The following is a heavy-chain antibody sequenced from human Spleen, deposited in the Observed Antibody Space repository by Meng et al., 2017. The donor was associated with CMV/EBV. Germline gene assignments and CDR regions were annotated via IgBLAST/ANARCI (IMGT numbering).Heavy chain of an antibody. CDR2: ISSSSSTI. Sequence: GESLKISCVASGFTFSFYNMNWVRQAPGKGLEWVSYISSSSSTIYYADSVKGRFTISRDNAKNSLYLQMNSLRAEDTAVYYCARSNYYYDFWSGYSYYYGMDVWGQGTTVTVSS. J-gene: IGHJ6*02. V-gene: IGHV3-48*04. CDR1: GFTFSFYN. D-gene: IGHD3-3*01. CDR3: ARSNYYYDFWSGYSYYYGMDV.